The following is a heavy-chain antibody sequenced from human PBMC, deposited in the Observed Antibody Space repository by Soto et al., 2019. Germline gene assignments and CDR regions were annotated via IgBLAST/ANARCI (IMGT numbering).Heavy chain of an antibody. CDR1: GGSISSSSYY. CDR2: IYYSGST. V-gene: IGHV4-39*01. CDR3: ASRDVTGTTPNPDP. Sequence: QLQLQESGPGLVKPSETLSLTCTVSGGSISSSSYYWGWIRQPPGKGLEWIGSIYYSGSTYYNPSLKSRVTISVDTSKNQFSLKLSSVTAADTAVYYCASRDVTGTTPNPDPWGQGTLVTVSS. D-gene: IGHD1-7*01. J-gene: IGHJ5*02.